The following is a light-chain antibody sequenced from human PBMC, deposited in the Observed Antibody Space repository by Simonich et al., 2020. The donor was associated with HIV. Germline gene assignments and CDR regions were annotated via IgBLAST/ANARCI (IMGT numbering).Light chain of an antibody. CDR3: SSYTSSSTLV. V-gene: IGLV2-14*01. Sequence: QSALTQPASVSGSPGQSITISCTGTSSDVGGYNYVSWYQQHPGKAPKVMIYEGSKRPSGFANRFSGSKSGNTASLTISGLQAEDEADYYCSSYTSSSTLVFGGGTKLTVL. CDR1: SSDVGGYNY. CDR2: EGS. J-gene: IGLJ3*02.